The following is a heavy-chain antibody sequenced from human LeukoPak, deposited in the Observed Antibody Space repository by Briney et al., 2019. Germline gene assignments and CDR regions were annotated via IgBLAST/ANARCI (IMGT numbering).Heavy chain of an antibody. D-gene: IGHD3-10*01. CDR3: ARAITGLWFGEGGWFDP. Sequence: SETLSLTCTVSCGSISSYYWSWIRQPPGKGLEWIGYIYYSGSTNYNPSLKSRVTISVDTSKNQFSLKLSSVTAADTAVYYCARAITGLWFGEGGWFDPWGQGTLVTVSS. V-gene: IGHV4-59*01. J-gene: IGHJ5*02. CDR2: IYYSGST. CDR1: CGSISSYY.